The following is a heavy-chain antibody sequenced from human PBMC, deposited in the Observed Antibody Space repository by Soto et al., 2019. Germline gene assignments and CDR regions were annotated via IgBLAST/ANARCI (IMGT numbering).Heavy chain of an antibody. V-gene: IGHV3-23*01. CDR2: ILVGGST. J-gene: IGHJ3*02. Sequence: PGGSLRLSCAASGFTCSSYDMSWVRQAPGKGLEWVSTILVGGSTHYPDSVKGRSTISRDNSKNTVFLQMSSLTAGDTAVYYCAKATATGGGAFDIRGQGTMVTVSS. D-gene: IGHD2-8*02. CDR3: AKATATGGGAFDI. CDR1: GFTCSSYD.